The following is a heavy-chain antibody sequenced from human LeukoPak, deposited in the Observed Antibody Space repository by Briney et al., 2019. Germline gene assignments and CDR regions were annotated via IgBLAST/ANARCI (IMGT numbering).Heavy chain of an antibody. Sequence: GESLKISFKGSGYSFTTYWIAWVRQQPGKGLEWMGMIYPGDSDIRYSPSLQGQVTFSADKSTTTAYLQWSSLEASDSAMYYCARRLGYSYGKPLYGLDVWGQGTTVTVFS. D-gene: IGHD5-18*01. CDR2: IYPGDSDI. V-gene: IGHV5-51*01. CDR1: GYSFTTYW. CDR3: ARRLGYSYGKPLYGLDV. J-gene: IGHJ6*02.